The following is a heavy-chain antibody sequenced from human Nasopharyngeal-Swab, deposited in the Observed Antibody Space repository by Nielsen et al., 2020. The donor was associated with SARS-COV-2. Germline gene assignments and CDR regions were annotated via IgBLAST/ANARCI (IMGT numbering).Heavy chain of an antibody. Sequence: WVRQAPGQRLEWLGWINAGNGDTKYSQRFQGRVTITRDTSASIAYMDLTSLRSEDTAVYYCARDPRPDYPYYMDVWGKGTTVTSP. V-gene: IGHV1-3*01. CDR2: INAGNGDT. J-gene: IGHJ6*03. D-gene: IGHD4-11*01. CDR3: ARDPRPDYPYYMDV.